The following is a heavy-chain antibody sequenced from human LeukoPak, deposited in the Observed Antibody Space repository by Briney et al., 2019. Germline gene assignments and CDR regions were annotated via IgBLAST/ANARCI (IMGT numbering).Heavy chain of an antibody. J-gene: IGHJ3*02. V-gene: IGHV4-34*01. CDR3: ARAPDAFDI. CDR2: INHSGST. CDR1: GGSFSGYY. Sequence: PSETLSLTCAVYGGSFSGYYWSWICQPPGKGLEWIGEINHSGSTNYNPSLKSRVTISVDTSKNQFSLKLSSVTAADTAVYYCARAPDAFDIWGQGTMVTVSS.